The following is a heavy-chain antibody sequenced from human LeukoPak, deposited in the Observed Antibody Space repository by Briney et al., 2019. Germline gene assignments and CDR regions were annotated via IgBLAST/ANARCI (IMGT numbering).Heavy chain of an antibody. CDR1: GFTFSSYA. CDR3: AKGSPQGLVVPAAVYYYYGMDV. V-gene: IGHV3-23*01. J-gene: IGHJ6*02. Sequence: GGSLRLSCAASGFTFSSYAVSWVRQAPGKGLEWVSDISGSGGSTYYADSVKGRFTISRDNSKNTLYLQMNSLRAEDTAVYYCAKGSPQGLVVPAAVYYYYGMDVWGQGTTVTVSS. D-gene: IGHD2-2*01. CDR2: ISGSGGST.